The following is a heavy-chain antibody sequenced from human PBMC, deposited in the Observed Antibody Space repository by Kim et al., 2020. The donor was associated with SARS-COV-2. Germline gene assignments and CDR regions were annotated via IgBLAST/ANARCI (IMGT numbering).Heavy chain of an antibody. Sequence: GGSLRLSCTTSGFTFFGHAMSWVRQAPGKGLEWVSSIDGSDGTTYYVDSVKGRFTISRDDSRNTPYLQMNPLRADDTATYYCPKGGWGWFWDYWGQGALVTVSS. D-gene: IGHD3-10*01. V-gene: IGHV3-23*01. CDR1: GFTFFGHA. CDR3: PKGGWGWFWDY. CDR2: IDGSDGTT. J-gene: IGHJ4*02.